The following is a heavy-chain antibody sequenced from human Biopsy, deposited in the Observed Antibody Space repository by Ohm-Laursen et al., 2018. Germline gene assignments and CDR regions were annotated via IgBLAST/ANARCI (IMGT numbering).Heavy chain of an antibody. V-gene: IGHV1-24*01. CDR3: ARVLGKVGSSPKYFDY. J-gene: IGHJ4*02. CDR1: GYTLTALS. D-gene: IGHD6-6*01. Sequence: GASVKVSCKVSGYTLTALSMHWVRQAPGRGLEWMRGFAPENGKTIYAQKFQGRITMTEDTSTDTAYMELSSLRSEDTAVYYCARVLGKVGSSPKYFDYWGQGTLVTVSS. CDR2: FAPENGKT.